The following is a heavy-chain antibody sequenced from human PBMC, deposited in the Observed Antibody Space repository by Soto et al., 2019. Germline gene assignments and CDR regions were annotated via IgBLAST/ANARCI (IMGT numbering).Heavy chain of an antibody. CDR3: ARCDRYCSGGSCYPVYYYYGMDV. CDR1: GYSFTSYW. D-gene: IGHD2-15*01. V-gene: IGHV5-51*01. Sequence: GESLKISCKGSGYSFTSYWIGWVRQMPGKGLEWMGIIYPGDSDTRYSPSFQGQVTISADKSISTAYLQWSSLKASDTAMYYCARCDRYCSGGSCYPVYYYYGMDVWGQGTTVTVSS. J-gene: IGHJ6*02. CDR2: IYPGDSDT.